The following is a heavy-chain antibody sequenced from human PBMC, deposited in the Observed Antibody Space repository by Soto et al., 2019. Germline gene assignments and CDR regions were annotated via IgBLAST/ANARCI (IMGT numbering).Heavy chain of an antibody. CDR2: IWYDGSNK. CDR1: GFTFSSYG. Sequence: QVQLVESGGGVVQPGRSLRLSCAASGFTFSSYGMHWVRQAPGKGLEWVAVIWYDGSNKYYADSVKGRFTISRENSKKTLYLKMNSLGAEDTAVYYCARALGVYCGGDCALDYWGQGTLFTVSS. CDR3: ARALGVYCGGDCALDY. J-gene: IGHJ4*02. V-gene: IGHV3-33*01. D-gene: IGHD2-21*02.